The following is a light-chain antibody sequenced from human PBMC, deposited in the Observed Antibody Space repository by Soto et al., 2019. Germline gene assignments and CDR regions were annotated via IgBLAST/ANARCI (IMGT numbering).Light chain of an antibody. Sequence: EIVITQSPATLSVSPGERAALSCSASQSVSSNLAWYQQKPGQAPRLIIYGASTRATGIPARFSGSGSATEFALTISNLQSEDFAVYYCQQYNNWPPNTFGQGTRLEIK. CDR2: GAS. CDR1: QSVSSN. J-gene: IGKJ5*01. V-gene: IGKV3-15*01. CDR3: QQYNNWPPNT.